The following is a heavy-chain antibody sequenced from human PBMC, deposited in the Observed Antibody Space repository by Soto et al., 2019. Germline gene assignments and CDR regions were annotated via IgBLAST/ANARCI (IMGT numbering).Heavy chain of an antibody. Sequence: QMQLQESGPGLVRPSDTLSLTCAVSGYSISSSNWWGWIRQPPEKGLEWIGYIYYSGSTYYTPSLKSRVTMSVDTSNNQFSLRLNSVTAVDTAVYYCASKPNSRYYFDYWGQGTLVTVSS. CDR2: IYYSGST. D-gene: IGHD5-18*01. CDR1: GYSISSSNW. V-gene: IGHV4-28*01. CDR3: ASKPNSRYYFDY. J-gene: IGHJ4*02.